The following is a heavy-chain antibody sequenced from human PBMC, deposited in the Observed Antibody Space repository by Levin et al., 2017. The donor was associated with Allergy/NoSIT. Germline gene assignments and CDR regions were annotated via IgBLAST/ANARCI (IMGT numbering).Heavy chain of an antibody. CDR1: GGSFSGYY. D-gene: IGHD6-19*01. CDR3: ARGGVGIAVAGTKGSAFDI. Sequence: RPSETLSLTCAVYGGSFSGYYWSWIRQPPGKGLEWIGEINHSGSTNYNPSLKSRVTISVDTSKNQFSLKLSSVTAADTAMYYCARGGVGIAVAGTKGSAFDIWGQGTMVTVSS. CDR2: INHSGST. V-gene: IGHV4-34*01. J-gene: IGHJ3*02.